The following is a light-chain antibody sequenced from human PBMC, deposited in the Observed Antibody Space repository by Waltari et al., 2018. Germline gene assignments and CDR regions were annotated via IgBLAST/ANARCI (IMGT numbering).Light chain of an antibody. CDR1: SGLNVGTYR. V-gene: IGLV5-45*03. CDR2: YKSDSDK. Sequence: QAVLTQPSSLSASPGASASLTCTLRSGLNVGTYRIYRYQQKPGSPPQYLLSYKSDSDKYQGSGVPSRFSGSKDASANAGILLISGLQSEDEADYYCMIWHSSAVVFGGGTKLTVL. CDR3: MIWHSSAVV. J-gene: IGLJ2*01.